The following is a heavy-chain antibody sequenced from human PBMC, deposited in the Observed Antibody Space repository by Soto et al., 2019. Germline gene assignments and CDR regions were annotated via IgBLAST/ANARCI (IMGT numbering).Heavy chain of an antibody. CDR2: ISAYNGNT. V-gene: IGHV1-18*01. J-gene: IGHJ3*02. CDR1: GYTFTSYG. D-gene: IGHD6-19*01. Sequence: ASGVSCKASGYTFTSYGISWVRQAPGQGLEWMGWISAYNGNTNYAQKLQGRVTMTTDTSTSTAYMELRSLRSDDTAVYYCARDTAVAGTQDAFDIWGQGTMVTVS. CDR3: ARDTAVAGTQDAFDI.